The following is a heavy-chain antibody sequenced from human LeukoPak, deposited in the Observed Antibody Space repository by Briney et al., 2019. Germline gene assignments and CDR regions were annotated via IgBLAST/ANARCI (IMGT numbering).Heavy chain of an antibody. CDR1: GGSFSGYY. J-gene: IGHJ6*03. CDR2: INHSGST. Sequence: PSETLSLTCAVYGGSFSGYYWSWIRQPPGKGLEWIGEINHSGSTNYNPSLKSRVTISVDKSKNQFSLKLSSVTAADTAVYYCARGPAGATLVGYYYYMDVWGKGTTVTVSS. V-gene: IGHV4-34*01. CDR3: ARGPAGATLVGYYYYMDV. D-gene: IGHD1-26*01.